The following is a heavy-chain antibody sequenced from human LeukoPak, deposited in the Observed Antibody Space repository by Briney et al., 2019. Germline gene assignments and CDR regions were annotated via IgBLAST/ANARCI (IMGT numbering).Heavy chain of an antibody. D-gene: IGHD3-22*01. J-gene: IGHJ4*02. Sequence: GGSLRLSCAASGFTFSSYAMSWVRQAPGKGLEWVSAISGSGGSTYYADSVKGRFTISRDNSKNTLYLQMNSLRAEDTAVYYCAKGGYYDSSGYYLTCYFDYWGQGTLVTVSS. V-gene: IGHV3-23*01. CDR3: AKGGYYDSSGYYLTCYFDY. CDR1: GFTFSSYA. CDR2: ISGSGGST.